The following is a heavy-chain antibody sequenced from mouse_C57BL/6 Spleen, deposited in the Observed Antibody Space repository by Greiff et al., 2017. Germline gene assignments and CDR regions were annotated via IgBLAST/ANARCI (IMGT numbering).Heavy chain of an antibody. CDR1: GYTFTSYG. CDR2: IYPRSGNT. CDR3: ARYSDRGYFDV. Sequence: QVQLKQSGAELARPGASVKLSCKASGYTFTSYGISWVKQRTGQGLEWIGEIYPRSGNTYYNEKFKGKATLTADKSSSTAYMELRSLTSEDSAVYFCARYSDRGYFDVWGTGTTVTVSS. D-gene: IGHD2-14*01. J-gene: IGHJ1*03. V-gene: IGHV1-81*01.